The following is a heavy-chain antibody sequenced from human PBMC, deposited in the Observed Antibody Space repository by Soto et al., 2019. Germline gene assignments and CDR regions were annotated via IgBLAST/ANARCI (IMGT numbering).Heavy chain of an antibody. CDR3: ARKMPSTLGYFDL. J-gene: IGHJ2*01. V-gene: IGHV3-23*01. D-gene: IGHD1-1*01. Sequence: EVQLLESGGGLIQPGGSLRLSCAASGFTFSSSALSWVRQAPVKGLERVSGISGNGGLTFYADSVKGRFTISRDNSQNTLFLQMNSLRAEDTAIYFCARKMPSTLGYFDLWGRGTLVTVSS. CDR2: ISGNGGLT. CDR1: GFTFSSSA.